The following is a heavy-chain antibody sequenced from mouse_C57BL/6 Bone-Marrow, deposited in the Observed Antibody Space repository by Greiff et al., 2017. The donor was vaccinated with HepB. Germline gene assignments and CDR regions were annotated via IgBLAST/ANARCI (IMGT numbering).Heavy chain of an antibody. Sequence: EVQLVESEGGLVQPGRSMKLSCTASGFTFSDYYMAWVRQVPEKGLEWVANINYDGSSTYYLDSLKSRFIISRDNAKNILYLQMSSLKSEDTATYYCARANSSGYPFDYWGQGTTLTVSS. CDR2: INYDGSST. CDR1: GFTFSDYY. D-gene: IGHD3-2*02. V-gene: IGHV5-16*01. J-gene: IGHJ2*01. CDR3: ARANSSGYPFDY.